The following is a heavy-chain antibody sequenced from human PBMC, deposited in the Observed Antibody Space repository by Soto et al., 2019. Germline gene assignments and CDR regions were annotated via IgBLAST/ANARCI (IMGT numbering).Heavy chain of an antibody. CDR2: ISGGGDRT. J-gene: IGHJ2*01. V-gene: IGHV3-23*01. D-gene: IGHD2-2*01. CDR1: GFTFINYA. CDR3: ARKVLGSTSRPDWWYFDL. Sequence: EVQLLESGGGLVQPGGSLRLSCVGSGFTFINYAMNWVRQTPGKGLEWVSGISGGGDRTFDADSVKGRFTISRDNSKNTVNLQMNSLRADDTDVYSCARKVLGSTSRPDWWYFDLWGRGTLVTVSS.